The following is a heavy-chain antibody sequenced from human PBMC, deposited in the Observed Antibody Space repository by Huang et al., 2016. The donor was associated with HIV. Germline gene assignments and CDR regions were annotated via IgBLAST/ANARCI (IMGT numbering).Heavy chain of an antibody. CDR1: GFTFDDYA. J-gene: IGHJ6*02. CDR2: ISWNSGSI. CDR3: AKDIRPTLYYGMDV. Sequence: EVQLVESGGGVVQPGRSVRLYCAASGFTFDDYAMHWVGKGPVKVLEWVSGISWNSGSIGYADSVNGRFTISRDNAKNSLYLQMNSLRAEATALYYCAKDIRPTLYYGMDVWGQGTTVTVSS. V-gene: IGHV3-9*01.